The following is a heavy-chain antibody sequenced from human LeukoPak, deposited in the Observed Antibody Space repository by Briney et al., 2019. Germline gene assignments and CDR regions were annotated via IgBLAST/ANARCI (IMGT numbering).Heavy chain of an antibody. D-gene: IGHD4/OR15-4a*01. V-gene: IGHV4-34*01. CDR3: ARMRARVSDY. CDR2: INHSGST. CDR1: GGSFSGYY. Sequence: SETLSLTCAVYGGSFSGYYWSWIRQPPGKGLEWIGEINHSGSTNYNPSLKSRVTISVDTSKNQFSLKLSSVTAADTAVYYCARMRARVSDYWGQGTLVTVSS. J-gene: IGHJ4*02.